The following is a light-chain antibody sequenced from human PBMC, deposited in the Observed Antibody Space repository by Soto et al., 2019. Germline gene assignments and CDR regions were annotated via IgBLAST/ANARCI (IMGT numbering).Light chain of an antibody. CDR2: TNN. Sequence: QSVLTQPPSVSGTPGQRVTISCSGSSSNIGSHLVNWYQQVPGTAPRLLIYTNNQRPSGGPDRFSDSKSDTSASLAISGLQSEDEADYYCAAWDGSLQSWVFGGGTKLTVL. V-gene: IGLV1-44*01. CDR1: SSNIGSHL. J-gene: IGLJ3*02. CDR3: AAWDGSLQSWV.